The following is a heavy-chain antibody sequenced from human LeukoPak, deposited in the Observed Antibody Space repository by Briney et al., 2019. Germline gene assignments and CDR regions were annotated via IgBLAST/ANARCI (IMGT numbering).Heavy chain of an antibody. J-gene: IGHJ4*02. V-gene: IGHV4-39*07. CDR3: ARVFDYDFWSGYYTGFGY. Sequence: SETLSLTCTVSGGSISSSSYYWGWIRQPPGKGLEWIGSIYYSGSTYYNPSLKSRVTISVDTSKNQFSLKLSSVTAADTAVYYCARVFDYDFWSGYYTGFGYWGQGTLVTVSS. CDR2: IYYSGST. CDR1: GGSISSSSYY. D-gene: IGHD3-3*01.